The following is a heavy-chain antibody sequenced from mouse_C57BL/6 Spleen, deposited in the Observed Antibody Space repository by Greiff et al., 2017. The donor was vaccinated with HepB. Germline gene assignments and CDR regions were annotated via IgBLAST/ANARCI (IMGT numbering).Heavy chain of an antibody. J-gene: IGHJ3*01. CDR1: GYSFTGYY. V-gene: IGHV1-42*01. CDR3: ARGLTEVVPY. CDR2: INPSTGGT. Sequence: EVQLQQSGPELVKPGASVKISCKASGYSFTGYYMNWVKQRPGKSLEWIGEINPSTGGTTYNQKFKAKATLTVDKSSSTAYMQLKSLTSEDSAVYYCARGLTEVVPYWGQGTLVTVSA. D-gene: IGHD1-1*01.